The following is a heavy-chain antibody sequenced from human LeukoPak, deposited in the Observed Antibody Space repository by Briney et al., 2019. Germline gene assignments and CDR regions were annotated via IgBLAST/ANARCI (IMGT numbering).Heavy chain of an antibody. CDR1: GASMSSYY. J-gene: IGHJ4*02. V-gene: IGHV4-4*07. D-gene: IGHD6-19*01. CDR3: ARLPVAVPGTYSDY. Sequence: PSETLSLTCTVSGASMSSYYWSWIRQPAGKGLEWIGHIYSSGRPNYNPSLKSRVTMSLDTSKNQFSLKLTSVTAADTAVYYCARLPVAVPGTYSDYWGQGTLVTVSS. CDR2: IYSSGRP.